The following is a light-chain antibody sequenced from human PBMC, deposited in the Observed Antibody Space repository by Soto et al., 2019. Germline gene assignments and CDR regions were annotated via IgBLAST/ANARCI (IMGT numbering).Light chain of an antibody. J-gene: IGKJ1*01. CDR2: QAS. CDR1: QSISSW. V-gene: IGKV1-5*03. Sequence: DIQMTQSPSTLSASVGDRVTITCRASQSISSWLAWYQQKPGKAPKLLIYQASSLESGVQSRFSGSGSGTEFTLTISSLQPEDFATYYCQQYNINSETFGQGTKV. CDR3: QQYNINSET.